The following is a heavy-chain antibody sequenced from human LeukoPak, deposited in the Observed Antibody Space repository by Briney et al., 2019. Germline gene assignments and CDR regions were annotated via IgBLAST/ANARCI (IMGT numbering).Heavy chain of an antibody. Sequence: GGSLRLSCAASGFTFDDYAMHWVRQAPGKGLEWVSGISRISGSIGYADSVKGRFTISRDNAKNSLYLQMNSLRAEDTALYYCAKDMVDTAMGPLDYWGQGTLVTVSS. J-gene: IGHJ4*02. D-gene: IGHD5-18*01. CDR2: ISRISGSI. V-gene: IGHV3-9*01. CDR3: AKDMVDTAMGPLDY. CDR1: GFTFDDYA.